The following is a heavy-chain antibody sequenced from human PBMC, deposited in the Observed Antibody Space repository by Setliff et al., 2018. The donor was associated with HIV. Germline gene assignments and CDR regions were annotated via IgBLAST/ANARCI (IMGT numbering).Heavy chain of an antibody. D-gene: IGHD3-9*01. J-gene: IGHJ4*02. CDR3: ASGRYFDWSTDQ. V-gene: IGHV1-2*02. Sequence: ASVKVSCKASGDTLTGYYMHWVRQAPGQGLEWMGWIKPSTGGINFAHKFQGRVTLTRDTSTSTAYMELNSLRSDDTAVYYGASGRYFDWSTDQWGQGTLVTSPQ. CDR1: GDTLTGYY. CDR2: IKPSTGGI.